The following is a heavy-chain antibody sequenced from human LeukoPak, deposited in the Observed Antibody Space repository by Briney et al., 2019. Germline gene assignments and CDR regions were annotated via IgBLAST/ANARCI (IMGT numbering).Heavy chain of an antibody. Sequence: QPGGSLRLSCAASAFTFSSYGMHWVRQAPGKGLEWVALISYDGSDKDYADSVKGRFTISRDNSKNTLYLQMNSLRAEDTAVYYCAREGGSYPRWNHDAFDIWGQGTMVTVSS. CDR1: AFTFSSYG. J-gene: IGHJ3*02. CDR2: ISYDGSDK. V-gene: IGHV3-30*03. CDR3: AREGGSYPRWNHDAFDI. D-gene: IGHD1-26*01.